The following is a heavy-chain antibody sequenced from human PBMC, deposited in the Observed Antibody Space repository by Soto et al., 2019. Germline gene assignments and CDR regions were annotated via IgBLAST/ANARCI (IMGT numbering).Heavy chain of an antibody. D-gene: IGHD2-15*01. V-gene: IGHV3-30-3*01. CDR2: ISYDGSNK. CDR1: GFTFSSYA. J-gene: IGHJ4*02. Sequence: QVQLVESGGGVVQPGRSLRLSCAASGFTFSSYAMHWVHQAPGKGLEWVAVISYDGSNKYYADSVKGRFTISRDNSKNTLYLQMNSLRAEDTAVYYCARSVSPYGGNPHFDYWGQGTLVTVSS. CDR3: ARSVSPYGGNPHFDY.